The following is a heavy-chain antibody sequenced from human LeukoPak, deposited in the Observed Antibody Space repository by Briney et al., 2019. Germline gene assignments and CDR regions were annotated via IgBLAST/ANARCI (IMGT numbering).Heavy chain of an antibody. Sequence: SETLSLTCTVSGGSISSSRYYWGWIRQPPGKGLEWIGEMYLSGTTHSNPSVKSRVTISIDKSKNQFFLNLSSVTAADTAVYYCAGLVGRYSSGLYYYYFDYWGQGTLVTVSS. CDR3: AGLVGRYSSGLYYYYFDY. CDR1: GGSISSSRYY. CDR2: MYLSGTT. V-gene: IGHV4-39*07. J-gene: IGHJ4*02. D-gene: IGHD3-22*01.